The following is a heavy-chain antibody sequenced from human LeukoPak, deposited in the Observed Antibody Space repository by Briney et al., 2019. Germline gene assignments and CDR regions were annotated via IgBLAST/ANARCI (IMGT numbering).Heavy chain of an antibody. Sequence: GESLKISCKGSGYSLTSYWIGWVRQMPGKGLEWMGIIYPGDSDTRYSPSFQGQVTVSADKSISTAYLQWSSLKASDTAMYYCARQPHPYIGLADYWGQGTLVTVSS. CDR1: GYSLTSYW. CDR3: ARQPHPYIGLADY. V-gene: IGHV5-51*01. D-gene: IGHD3-3*01. J-gene: IGHJ4*02. CDR2: IYPGDSDT.